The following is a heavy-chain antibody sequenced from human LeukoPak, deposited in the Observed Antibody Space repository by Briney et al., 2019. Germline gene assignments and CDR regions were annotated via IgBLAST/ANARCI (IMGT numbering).Heavy chain of an antibody. J-gene: IGHJ4*02. D-gene: IGHD5-12*01. CDR1: GFTFSSFA. Sequence: GGSLRLSCTASGFTFSSFAMHWVRQAPGKGLEWVAVISYDGSNKYYADSVKGRFTISIDNSKNTLYLQMNSLRAEDTAVYYCAKDGEWLRLSYFDYWGQGTLVTVSS. V-gene: IGHV3-30*18. CDR3: AKDGEWLRLSYFDY. CDR2: ISYDGSNK.